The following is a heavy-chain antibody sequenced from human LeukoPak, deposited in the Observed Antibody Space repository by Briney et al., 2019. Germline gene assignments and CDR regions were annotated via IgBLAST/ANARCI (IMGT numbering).Heavy chain of an antibody. D-gene: IGHD1-1*01. J-gene: IGHJ6*02. Sequence: PGRSLGLSCITSGLTFGDHAMTWVRQAPGKGLEWVGFIRSIGYGETTEYAPSVKGRFTISRDNSNSIAYLQVNSLNTEDTGIYYCARGPIQLWLHNGMDVWGPGTTVIVSS. CDR2: IRSIGYGETT. V-gene: IGHV3-49*04. CDR1: GLTFGDHA. CDR3: ARGPIQLWLHNGMDV.